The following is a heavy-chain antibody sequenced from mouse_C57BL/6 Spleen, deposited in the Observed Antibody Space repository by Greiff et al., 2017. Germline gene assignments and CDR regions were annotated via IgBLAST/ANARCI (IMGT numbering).Heavy chain of an antibody. D-gene: IGHD1-1*01. CDR2: IYPRSGNT. CDR1: GYTFTSYG. V-gene: IGHV1-81*01. CDR3: VREITTVVAKDARDY. J-gene: IGHJ4*01. Sequence: VQLVESGAELARPGASVKLSCKASGYTFTSYGISWVKQRPGQGLEWIGQIYPRSGNTYYNEQFKGKATLTADQSSSTAYMELRSLPSEDSAVXFWVREITTVVAKDARDYWGQGTSVTVSS.